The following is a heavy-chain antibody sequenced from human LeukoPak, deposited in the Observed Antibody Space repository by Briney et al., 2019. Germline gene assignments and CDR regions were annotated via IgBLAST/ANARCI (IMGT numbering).Heavy chain of an antibody. V-gene: IGHV4-39*01. CDR2: IYYSGST. Sequence: PSETLSLTCTVSGGSISSSSYYWGWIRQAPGKGLEWIGSIYYSGSTYYNPSLKSRVTISVDTSKNQFSLKLSSVTAADTAVYYCASTLLLHNWFDPRGQGTLVTVSS. CDR1: GGSISSSSYY. J-gene: IGHJ5*02. D-gene: IGHD3-10*01. CDR3: ASTLLLHNWFDP.